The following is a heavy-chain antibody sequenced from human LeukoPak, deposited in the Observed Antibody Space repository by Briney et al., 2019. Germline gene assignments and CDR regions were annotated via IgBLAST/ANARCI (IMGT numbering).Heavy chain of an antibody. CDR2: ILYSGST. CDR3: ARTVYSSGWLFDY. J-gene: IGHJ4*02. Sequence: SETLSLTCSVSGGSTSSDYWSWIRQPPGKGLEWIGYILYSGSTNYDPSLKSRVTISVDTTKNLFSLKLTSVTAADTAIYYCARTVYSSGWLFDYWGQGSLVTVSS. V-gene: IGHV4-59*01. D-gene: IGHD6-19*01. CDR1: GGSTSSDY.